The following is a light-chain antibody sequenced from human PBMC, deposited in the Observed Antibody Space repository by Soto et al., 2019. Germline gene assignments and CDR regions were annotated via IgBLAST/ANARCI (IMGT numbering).Light chain of an antibody. V-gene: IGKV2-28*01. CDR2: LGS. CDR1: QTLLHSNGYNY. Sequence: IAMTQSPLSLSVTPGEPASISCRSSQTLLHSNGYNYLDWYLQKPGQSPQLLIYLGSNRASGVPDRFSGSGSGTDFTLKISRVEAEDVGVFYCMQGLRPMYTFGQGTKLEIK. J-gene: IGKJ2*01. CDR3: MQGLRPMYT.